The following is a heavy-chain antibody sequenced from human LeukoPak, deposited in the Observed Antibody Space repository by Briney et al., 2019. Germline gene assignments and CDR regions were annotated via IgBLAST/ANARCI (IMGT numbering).Heavy chain of an antibody. V-gene: IGHV4-39*01. CDR3: SRVSSRRFDY. Sequence: SETLSLTCAVSGASIRSGNIHWAWIRQPPGGGLEWIASLSSGGITLYSASLKSRVTIFADTSDYQFFLSLRSVTAADTAVYYCSRVSSRRFDYWGQGNLVTVSS. J-gene: IGHJ4*02. CDR2: LSSGGIT. CDR1: GASIRSGNIH.